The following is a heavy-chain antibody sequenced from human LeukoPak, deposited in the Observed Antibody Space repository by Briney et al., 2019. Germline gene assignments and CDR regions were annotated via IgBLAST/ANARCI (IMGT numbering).Heavy chain of an antibody. D-gene: IGHD2-2*02. J-gene: IGHJ4*02. CDR2: IIPILGIA. CDR1: GGTFSSYA. CDR3: ARVPIVVVPAAIRQYYFDY. V-gene: IGHV1-69*04. Sequence: GASVKVCCKASGGTFSSYAISWVRQAPGQGVEWMGRIIPILGIANYAQKFQGRVTITADKSTSTAYMELSSLRSEDTAVYYCARVPIVVVPAAIRQYYFDYWGQGTLVTVSS.